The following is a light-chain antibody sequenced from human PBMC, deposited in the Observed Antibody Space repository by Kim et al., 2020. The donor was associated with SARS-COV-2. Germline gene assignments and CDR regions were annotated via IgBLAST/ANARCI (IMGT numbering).Light chain of an antibody. V-gene: IGLV4-69*01. CDR3: QTWGTGIVV. J-gene: IGLJ2*01. Sequence: SVQLTYTLSSEHSTYAISWHQKRPEKGPRFLMKLNSDGGHRKGDGIPDRFSGSSSGAERYLTISSLQSEDEAEYYCQTWGTGIVVFGGGTQLTVL. CDR1: SEHSTYA. CDR2: LNSDGGH.